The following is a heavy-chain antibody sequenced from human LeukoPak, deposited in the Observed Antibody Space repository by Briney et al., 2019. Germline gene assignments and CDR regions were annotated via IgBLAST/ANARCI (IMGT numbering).Heavy chain of an antibody. CDR1: GFRFSSYA. CDR2: ISDNGRRK. J-gene: IGHJ4*02. Sequence: GGSLRLSCVASGFRFSSYAIHWVRQAPGKGLEWVALISDNGRRKEYADSVKGRFTIDRDNSRNTVYLQMNSLRPDDTAIYFCARQEARGYSYGGLDYWGQGNLVTVSS. CDR3: ARQEARGYSYGGLDY. V-gene: IGHV3-30*04. D-gene: IGHD3-22*01.